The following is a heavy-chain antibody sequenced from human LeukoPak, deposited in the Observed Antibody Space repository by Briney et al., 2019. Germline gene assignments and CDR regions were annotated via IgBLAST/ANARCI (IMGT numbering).Heavy chain of an antibody. CDR2: INPNSGGT. CDR3: ARTFTDGLFS. D-gene: IGHD3-10*02. J-gene: IGHJ5*02. V-gene: IGHV1-2*02. CDR1: GYTFTGYY. Sequence: ASVKVSCKASGYTFTGYYMHWVRQAPGQGLEWMRWINPNSGGTSYAQKFQGRVTMTRDTSISTAYMELGSLGSDDTAMYYCARTFTDGLFSWGQGTLVTVSS.